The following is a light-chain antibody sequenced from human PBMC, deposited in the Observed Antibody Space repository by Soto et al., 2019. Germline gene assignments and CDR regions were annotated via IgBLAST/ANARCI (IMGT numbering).Light chain of an antibody. CDR1: NSDIGAYNH. CDR3: SSYTSSSAYV. J-gene: IGLJ1*01. CDR2: EVS. V-gene: IGLV2-14*01. Sequence: QSVLTQPPSASGPPGQSVTISCTGSNSDIGAYNHVSWYQQHPGKAPKLIIYEVSNRPSGVSNRFSGSKSGNTASLTISGLQAEDEADYYCSSYTSSSAYVFGTGTKVTVL.